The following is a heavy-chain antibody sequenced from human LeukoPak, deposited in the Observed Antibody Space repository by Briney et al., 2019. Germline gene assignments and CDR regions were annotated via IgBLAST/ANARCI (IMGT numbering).Heavy chain of an antibody. D-gene: IGHD3-9*01. CDR1: GNSIRSSSYY. J-gene: IGHJ4*02. CDR3: AVEVRYFDLTTQYYFDY. V-gene: IGHV4-39*01. CDR2: IYYSGST. Sequence: PSETLSLTCTVSGNSIRSSSYYWGWIRQSPEKGLEWIGSIYYSGSTYYSASFKSRVTISVDTSQNQFSLKLRSVTAADRAVYYCAVEVRYFDLTTQYYFDYWGQGTLVTVSS.